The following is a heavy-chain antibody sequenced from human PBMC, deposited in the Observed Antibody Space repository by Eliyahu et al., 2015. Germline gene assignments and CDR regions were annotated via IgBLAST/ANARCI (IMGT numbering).Heavy chain of an antibody. CDR3: VRDGYSGYDLAFDI. CDR1: GFTFSTYW. J-gene: IGHJ3*02. Sequence: EVQLVESGGGLVQPGGSLRLSCAASGFTFSTYWMGWVRQAPGKGLEWVANIQGDGSKRYSVDSVKGRFTISRDNAKTSLYLQMNNLRAEDTAVYYCVRDGYSGYDLAFDIWGQGTLVTVFS. V-gene: IGHV3-7*01. D-gene: IGHD5-12*01. CDR2: IQGDGSKR.